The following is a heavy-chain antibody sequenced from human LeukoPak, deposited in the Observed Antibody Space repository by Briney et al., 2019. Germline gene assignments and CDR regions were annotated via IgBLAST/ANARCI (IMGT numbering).Heavy chain of an antibody. D-gene: IGHD4-4*01. Sequence: SETLSLTCTVWGGSISSYYWSWTRQPPGRGLEWSGYIYYSGSTNYNPSLERRVTISVDTSKNQFSLKLSSVTAADTAVYYCARHRRVMTTPYYFDYWGQGTLVTASS. CDR3: ARHRRVMTTPYYFDY. CDR1: GGSISSYY. CDR2: IYYSGST. V-gene: IGHV4-59*08. J-gene: IGHJ4*02.